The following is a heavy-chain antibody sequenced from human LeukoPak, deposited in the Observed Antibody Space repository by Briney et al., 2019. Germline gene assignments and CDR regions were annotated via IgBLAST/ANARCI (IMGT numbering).Heavy chain of an antibody. J-gene: IGHJ4*02. CDR1: GYTFASHY. V-gene: IGHV1-46*01. D-gene: IGHD6-19*01. CDR2: INPSGGST. Sequence: ASVKVSCKASGYTFASHYMHWVRQAPGQGLEWMGIINPSGGSTGYAQKFQGRVTMTRDTSTSTVYMELSSLRSEDTAVYYCATADAAVAGTPDYWGQGTLVTVSS. CDR3: ATADAAVAGTPDY.